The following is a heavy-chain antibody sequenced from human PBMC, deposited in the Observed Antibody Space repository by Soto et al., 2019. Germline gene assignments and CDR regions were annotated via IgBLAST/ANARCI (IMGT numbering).Heavy chain of an antibody. CDR1: GFTFSSYA. V-gene: IGHV3-23*01. D-gene: IGHD4-17*01. CDR3: AKMTTVTTSDFDY. Sequence: GSLRLSCAASGFTFSSYAMSWVRQAPGKGPEWVSAISGSGGSTYYADSAKGRFTISRDNSKNTLYLQMNSLRAEDTAVYYCAKMTTVTTSDFDYWGQGTLVTVSS. J-gene: IGHJ4*02. CDR2: ISGSGGST.